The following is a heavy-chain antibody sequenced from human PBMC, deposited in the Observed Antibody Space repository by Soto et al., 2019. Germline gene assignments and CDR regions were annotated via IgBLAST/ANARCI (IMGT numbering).Heavy chain of an antibody. J-gene: IGHJ3*01. CDR2: VTSDGSNK. CDR1: GFTFSTYA. CDR3: GRITLKTSVDTFDF. D-gene: IGHD3-22*01. V-gene: IGHV3-30-3*01. Sequence: QVQLVESGGGVVQPGRSLRLSCAASGFTFSTYALHWVRQAPGKGLEWVATVTSDGSNKYHADSVEGRFTISRDDSKNTLYLQLNSLRAEDTAVYYCGRITLKTSVDTFDFWGQGTMDTVSS.